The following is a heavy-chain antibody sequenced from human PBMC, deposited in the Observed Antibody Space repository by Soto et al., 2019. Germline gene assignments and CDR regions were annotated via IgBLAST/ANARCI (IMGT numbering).Heavy chain of an antibody. CDR3: AAFYDSSGYYDY. CDR2: IYPGDSDT. V-gene: IGHV5-51*01. D-gene: IGHD3-22*01. J-gene: IGHJ4*02. Sequence: GESLTLSCNGSGYSFTSYWIGCVRQMPGKGLEWMGIIYPGDSDTRYSPSFQGQVTISADKSISTAYLQWSSLKASDTAMYYCAAFYDSSGYYDYWGQGTQVTVSS. CDR1: GYSFTSYW.